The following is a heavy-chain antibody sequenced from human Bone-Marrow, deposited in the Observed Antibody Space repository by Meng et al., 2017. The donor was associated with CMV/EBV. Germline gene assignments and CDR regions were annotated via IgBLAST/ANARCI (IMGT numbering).Heavy chain of an antibody. CDR2: ISYDGSNK. CDR1: GFTFSSYA. J-gene: IGHJ2*01. D-gene: IGHD1-26*01. Sequence: GGSLRLSCAASGFTFSSYAMHWVRQAPGKGLEWVAVISYDGSNKYYADSVKGRFTISRDNSKNTLYLQMNSLRAEDTAVYYCARLYSGSYRRYWFFDLWGRGTLVTVSS. CDR3: ARLYSGSYRRYWFFDL. V-gene: IGHV3-30*04.